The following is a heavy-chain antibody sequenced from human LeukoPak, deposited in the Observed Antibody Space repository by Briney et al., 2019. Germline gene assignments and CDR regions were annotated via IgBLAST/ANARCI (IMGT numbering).Heavy chain of an antibody. V-gene: IGHV4-30-4*01. CDR2: IYYSGST. D-gene: IGHD5-24*01. Sequence: SRTLSLTCTVSGGSIRSGDYYWSWIRQPPGKGLEWTGYIYYSGSTNYNPSLKSRVTISVDTSKNQFSLKLSSVTAADTAVYYCARVNVEMATISFPPNPAEYYYGMDVWGQGTTVTVSS. CDR3: ARVNVEMATISFPPNPAEYYYGMDV. CDR1: GGSIRSGDYY. J-gene: IGHJ6*02.